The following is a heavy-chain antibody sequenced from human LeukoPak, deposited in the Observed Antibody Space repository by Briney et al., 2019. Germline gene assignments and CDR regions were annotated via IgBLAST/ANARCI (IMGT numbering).Heavy chain of an antibody. Sequence: GGSLRLSCAASGFTFSSYWMSWVRQAPGKGLEWVANIKQDGSEKYYVDSVKGRFTISRDNAKNSLYLQMNSLRAEDTAVYYCARERITMVRGVMVSSWFDYWGQGTLATVSS. J-gene: IGHJ4*02. D-gene: IGHD3-10*01. CDR2: IKQDGSEK. CDR3: ARERITMVRGVMVSSWFDY. CDR1: GFTFSSYW. V-gene: IGHV3-7*01.